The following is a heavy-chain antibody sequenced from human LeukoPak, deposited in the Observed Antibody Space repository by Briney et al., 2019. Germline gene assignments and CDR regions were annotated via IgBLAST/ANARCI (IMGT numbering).Heavy chain of an antibody. J-gene: IGHJ4*02. CDR2: IYYSGST. Sequence: NTSETLSLTCTVSGGSISSSSYYWGWTRQPPGKGLEWIGSIYYSGSTYYNPSLKSRVTISVDTSKNQFSLKLSSVTAADTAVYYCARRRSDGFDYWGQGTLVTVSS. CDR1: GGSISSSSYY. CDR3: ARRRSDGFDY. D-gene: IGHD1-26*01. V-gene: IGHV4-39*01.